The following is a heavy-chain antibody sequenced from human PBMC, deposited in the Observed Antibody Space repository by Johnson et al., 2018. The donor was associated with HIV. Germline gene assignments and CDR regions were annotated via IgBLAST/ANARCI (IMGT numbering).Heavy chain of an antibody. J-gene: IGHJ3*02. Sequence: VQLVESGGGVVQPGRSLRLSCAASGFTFSGNARNWVGQAPGTGLEWVAVISYDGGNKYYADSVKGRFPTSGDNSKNTLYLQMNSLRAEDTAVYYCARGEMATTYHAAFDIWGQGTMVTVSS. CDR2: ISYDGGNK. D-gene: IGHD5-24*01. CDR3: ARGEMATTYHAAFDI. V-gene: IGHV3-30*14. CDR1: GFTFSGNA.